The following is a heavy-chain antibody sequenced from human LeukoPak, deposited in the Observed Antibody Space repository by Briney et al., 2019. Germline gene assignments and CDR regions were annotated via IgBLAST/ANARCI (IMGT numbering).Heavy chain of an antibody. Sequence: PGASMRLSCASAGCTFSSYNMNWVRQAAGKGVELVSFISSSSSYIYYADSVKGRFTISRDHAKHSLYLQMNSLRAEDTAVYYCARSEGGSGSSNWFDPWGQGTLVTVSS. J-gene: IGHJ5*02. CDR3: ARSEGGSGSSNWFDP. CDR2: ISSSSSYI. D-gene: IGHD3-10*01. V-gene: IGHV3-21*01. CDR1: GCTFSSYN.